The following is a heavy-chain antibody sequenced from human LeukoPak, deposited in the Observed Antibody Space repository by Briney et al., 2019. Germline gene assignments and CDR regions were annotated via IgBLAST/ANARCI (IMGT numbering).Heavy chain of an antibody. CDR1: GGSFSGYY. Sequence: SETLSLTCAVYGGSFSGYYWSWIRQPPGKGLEWIGEINHTGNTNYNPSLKSRVTISVDTSKNQFSLKLSSVTAADTAVYHCAREGGGYSYGYNNYYYMDVWGKGTTVTISS. CDR2: INHTGNT. CDR3: AREGGGYSYGYNNYYYMDV. J-gene: IGHJ6*03. D-gene: IGHD5-18*01. V-gene: IGHV4-34*01.